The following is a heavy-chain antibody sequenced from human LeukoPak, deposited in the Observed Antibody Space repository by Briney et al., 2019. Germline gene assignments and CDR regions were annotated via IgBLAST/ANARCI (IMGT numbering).Heavy chain of an antibody. D-gene: IGHD3-3*01. J-gene: IGHJ4*02. CDR2: VSSSDSHT. CDR3: AKDGEFWSGYLDH. V-gene: IGHV3-53*01. Sequence: GGSLRLSCAASGFTISSNYMSWVRQAPGKGLEAVAGVSSSDSHTYYGDSVKGRFTISRDKSTNMIYLQMNSLRAEDTAIYYCAKDGEFWSGYLDHWGQGILVTVSS. CDR1: GFTISSNY.